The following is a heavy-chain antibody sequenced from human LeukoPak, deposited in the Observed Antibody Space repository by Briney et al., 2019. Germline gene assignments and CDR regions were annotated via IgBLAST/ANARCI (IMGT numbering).Heavy chain of an antibody. J-gene: IGHJ4*02. D-gene: IGHD5-12*01. V-gene: IGHV1-3*04. CDR3: ARVGYSGYDSRPVFNY. CDR2: INTGNGNT. Sequence: ASVKVSCKASGYTFTSYAMHWVRQAPGQRLEWMGWINTGNGNTKYSQKFQGRVTVTRATSASTAYMELNSLRSEDTAVYHCARVGYSGYDSRPVFNYWGQGTLVTVSS. CDR1: GYTFTSYA.